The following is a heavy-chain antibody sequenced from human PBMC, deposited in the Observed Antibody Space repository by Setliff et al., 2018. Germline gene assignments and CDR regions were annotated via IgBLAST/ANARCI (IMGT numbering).Heavy chain of an antibody. D-gene: IGHD7-27*01. Sequence: GGSLRLSCAASGFVFSDYGIHWVRQAPGKGLEWVAYTRNDGSSEKYADSVKGRFTISRDNAKNSLYLQMNSLRAEDTAVYYCGVLGTDVFDYWGQGTLVTVSS. CDR1: GFVFSDYG. J-gene: IGHJ4*02. V-gene: IGHV3-30*02. CDR2: TRNDGSSE. CDR3: GVLGTDVFDY.